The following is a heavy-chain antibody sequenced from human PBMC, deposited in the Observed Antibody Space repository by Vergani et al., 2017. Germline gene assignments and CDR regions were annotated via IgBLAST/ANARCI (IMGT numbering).Heavy chain of an antibody. V-gene: IGHV4-59*01. CDR1: GGSFSGYY. Sequence: QVKLQESGPGLVKPSETLSLTCAVYGGSFSGYYWSWIRQPPGKGLEWIGYIYYSGSTNYNPSLKSRVTISVDTSKNQFSLKLSSVTAADTAVYYCARVYEYSYGYWFDPWGQGTLVTVSS. D-gene: IGHD5-18*01. J-gene: IGHJ5*02. CDR2: IYYSGST. CDR3: ARVYEYSYGYWFDP.